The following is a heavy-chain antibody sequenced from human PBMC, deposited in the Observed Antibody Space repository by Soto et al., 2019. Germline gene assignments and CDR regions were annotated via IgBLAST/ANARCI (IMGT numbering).Heavy chain of an antibody. CDR2: IYHSGST. V-gene: IGHV4-39*01. CDR3: ARHAMLYYYDSSGYPDY. J-gene: IGHJ4*02. D-gene: IGHD3-22*01. CDR1: GGSIRSSNYY. Sequence: QLQLQESGPGLVKPSETLSLTCTVSGGSIRSSNYYWGWIRQPPGKGLEWIGSIYHSGSTHHNPSLTSRVTLSVDTSKTQFPLKVNYVTAADTAVYYCARHAMLYYYDSSGYPDYWGQGTLVTVSS.